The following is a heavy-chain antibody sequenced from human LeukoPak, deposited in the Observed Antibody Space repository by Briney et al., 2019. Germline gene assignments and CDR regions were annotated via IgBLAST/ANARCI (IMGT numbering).Heavy chain of an antibody. D-gene: IGHD1-26*01. V-gene: IGHV3-30-3*01. CDR2: ISYDGSNK. Sequence: AGGSLRLSCAASRFTFSSYAMHWVRQAPGKGLEWVAVISYDGSNKYYADSVKGKGRFTISRDNSKNTLYLQMNSLRAEDTAVYYCARVWRELPPHHWYFDLWAVAPWSLSPQ. J-gene: IGHJ2*01. CDR3: ARVWRELPPHHWYFDL. CDR1: RFTFSSYA.